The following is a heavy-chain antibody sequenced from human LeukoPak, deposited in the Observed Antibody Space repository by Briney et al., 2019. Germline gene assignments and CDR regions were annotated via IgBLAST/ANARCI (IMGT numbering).Heavy chain of an antibody. Sequence: GGSLRLSCAASGFTFSSYSMNWVRQAPGKGLEWVSSISSSSSYIYYADSVKGRFTISGDNAKNSLYLQMNSLRAEDTAVYYCARAHTTLPDYWGQGTLVTVSS. CDR3: ARAHTTLPDY. CDR1: GFTFSSYS. V-gene: IGHV3-21*01. D-gene: IGHD1-1*01. J-gene: IGHJ4*02. CDR2: ISSSSSYI.